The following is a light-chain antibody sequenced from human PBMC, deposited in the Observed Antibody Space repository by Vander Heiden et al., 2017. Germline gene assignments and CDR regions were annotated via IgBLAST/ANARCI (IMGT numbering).Light chain of an antibody. Sequence: SSLLPQPPSVSVAPGQTARLPGGGNNIASNSVHWYHRKPGQAPVLVVYADSDRPSGIPERFSGSNSGNTATLTISRVEAGDEADYYCQVWDSSSDHVVFGGGTKLTVL. V-gene: IGLV3-21*02. CDR1: NIASNS. J-gene: IGLJ2*01. CDR2: ADS. CDR3: QVWDSSSDHVV.